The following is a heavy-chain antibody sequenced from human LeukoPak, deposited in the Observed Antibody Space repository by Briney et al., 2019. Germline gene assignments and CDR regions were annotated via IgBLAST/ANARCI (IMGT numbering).Heavy chain of an antibody. CDR1: GFTFSSYG. V-gene: IGHV3-30*18. CDR3: AKFEGDDYGDYGHY. J-gene: IGHJ4*02. D-gene: IGHD4-17*01. Sequence: PGKSLRLSCAASGFTFSSYGMHWVRQAPGKGLEWVAVISYDGSNKYYADSVKGRFTISRDNSKNTLYLQMNSLRAEDTAVYYCAKFEGDDYGDYGHYWGRGTLVTVSS. CDR2: ISYDGSNK.